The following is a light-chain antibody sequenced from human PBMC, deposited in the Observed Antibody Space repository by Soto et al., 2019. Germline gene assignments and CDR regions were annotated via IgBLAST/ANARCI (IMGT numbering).Light chain of an antibody. CDR1: QDISNY. Sequence: DIQMTQSPSSLSASVGARITITCRASQDISNYLAWYQQKPGKVPKLLIYSASTLQSGVPSRFSGSGSGTDFTLTISSLQPEDVATDFCQKYNSALTFGQGTRLEIK. V-gene: IGKV1-27*01. CDR3: QKYNSALT. CDR2: SAS. J-gene: IGKJ5*01.